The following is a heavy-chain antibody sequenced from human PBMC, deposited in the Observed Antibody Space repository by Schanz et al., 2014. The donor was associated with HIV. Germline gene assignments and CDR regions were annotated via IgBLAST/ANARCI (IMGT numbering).Heavy chain of an antibody. J-gene: IGHJ4*02. V-gene: IGHV3-23*04. CDR2: IRGGAGGT. Sequence: VQLVESGGGVVQPGRSLRLSCAASGFTFNSYAMNALSWVRQAPGRGLEWVSDIRGGAGGTYYADSVKGRFTISRDNSKSTLYLQMNRLRAEDTAVYYCARDRISTVGAPHFDLWGQGTLVTVSS. CDR1: GFTFNSYA. D-gene: IGHD1-26*01. CDR3: ARDRISTVGAPHFDL.